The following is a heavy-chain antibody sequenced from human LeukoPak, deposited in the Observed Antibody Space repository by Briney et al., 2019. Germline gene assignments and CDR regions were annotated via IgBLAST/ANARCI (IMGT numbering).Heavy chain of an antibody. D-gene: IGHD2-2*01. CDR1: GYTFTSYY. CDR2: INPSGGST. Sequence: GASVKVSCKASGYTFTSYYMHWVRQAPGQGLEWVGIINPSGGSTSYAQKFQGRVTMTRDTSTSTVYMGLSSLRSEDTAVYYCARADCSSTSCFLFDYGGQGTLVTVSS. V-gene: IGHV1-46*01. CDR3: ARADCSSTSCFLFDY. J-gene: IGHJ4*02.